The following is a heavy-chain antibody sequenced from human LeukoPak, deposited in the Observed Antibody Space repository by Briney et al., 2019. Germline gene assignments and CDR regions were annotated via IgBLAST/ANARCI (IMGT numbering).Heavy chain of an antibody. V-gene: IGHV4-59*08. CDR1: GGSIITYY. Sequence: SETLSLTCTVSGGSIITYYWSWIRRPPGKGLEWIGYIYSSGSTNYNPSLKSRVTISVETSKNQFSLKLSSVTADDTAVYYCARHTDRRPFDPWGQGTLVIVSS. CDR3: ARHTDRRPFDP. D-gene: IGHD4-17*01. CDR2: IYSSGST. J-gene: IGHJ5*02.